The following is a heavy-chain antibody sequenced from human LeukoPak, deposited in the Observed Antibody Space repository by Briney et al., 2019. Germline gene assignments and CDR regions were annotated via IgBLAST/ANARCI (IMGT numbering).Heavy chain of an antibody. J-gene: IGHJ4*02. V-gene: IGHV5-51*01. D-gene: IGHD3-22*01. CDR2: IYPGGSGT. CDR3: ARHSYYDSSGYSDY. CDR1: GYSFTSYW. Sequence: GESLKISCKGSGYSFTSYWIGWVLQMPGKGLEWMGIIYPGGSGTRYSPSFQGQVTISADKSISTAYLQWSSLKASDTAMYYCARHSYYDSSGYSDYWGQGTLVTVSS.